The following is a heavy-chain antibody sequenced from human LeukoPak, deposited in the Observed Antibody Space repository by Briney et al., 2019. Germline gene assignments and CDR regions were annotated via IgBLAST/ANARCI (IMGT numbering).Heavy chain of an antibody. CDR3: AKLDGAHTAMDYFDY. Sequence: GGSLRLSCAASGFTFSSYAMSWVRQAPGKGLEWVSAISGSGGSTYYADSVKGRFTISRDNSKNTLYLQMNSLRAEDTAVYYCAKLDGAHTAMDYFDYWGQGTLVTVSS. V-gene: IGHV3-23*01. D-gene: IGHD5-18*01. CDR1: GFTFSSYA. J-gene: IGHJ4*02. CDR2: ISGSGGST.